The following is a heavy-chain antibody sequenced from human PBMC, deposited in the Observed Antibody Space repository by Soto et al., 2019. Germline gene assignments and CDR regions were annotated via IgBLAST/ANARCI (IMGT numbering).Heavy chain of an antibody. CDR2: IDYSGST. J-gene: IGHJ5*02. CDR3: ARKPRGAATVTSVINWFDP. V-gene: IGHV4-39*01. D-gene: IGHD4-17*01. Sequence: QLQLQESGPGLVKPSETLSLTCTVSGGSISSSSSYWGWIRQPPGKGLEWIGYIDYSGSTNYNPSLKSRVTISVDTSKNQFSLKLNSVTAADTAVYYCARKPRGAATVTSVINWFDPWGQGALVTVSS. CDR1: GGSISSSSSY.